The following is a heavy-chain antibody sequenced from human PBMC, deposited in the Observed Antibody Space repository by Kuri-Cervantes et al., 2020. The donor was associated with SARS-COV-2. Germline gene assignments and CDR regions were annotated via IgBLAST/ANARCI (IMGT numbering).Heavy chain of an antibody. V-gene: IGHV3-23*01. D-gene: IGHD3-22*01. J-gene: IGHJ6*02. CDR3: ASSGWDYYDSSGYYYYYYGMDA. Sequence: GGSLRLSCAASGFTFSSYATSWVRQAPGKGLEWVSAISGSGGSTYYADSVKGRFTISRDNSKNTLYLQMNSLRAEDTAVYYCASSGWDYYDSSGYYYYYYGMDAWGQGTTVTVSS. CDR1: GFTFSSYA. CDR2: ISGSGGST.